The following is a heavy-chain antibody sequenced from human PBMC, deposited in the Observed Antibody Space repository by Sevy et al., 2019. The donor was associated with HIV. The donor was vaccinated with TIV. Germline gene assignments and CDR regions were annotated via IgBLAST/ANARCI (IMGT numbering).Heavy chain of an antibody. CDR1: GDTFITYD. CDR2: MSPKSGNT. D-gene: IGHD6-19*01. V-gene: IGHV1-8*02. J-gene: IGHJ6*02. CDR3: ACGGSGDVGNYGYYYYGMDV. Sequence: ASVKVSCKASGDTFITYDINWVRQATGQGLEWMGWMSPKSGNTGFAQKFQGRLTMTRDTSISTAYMELSSLRSEGTAVYCCACGGSGDVGNYGYYYYGMDVWGQGTTVTVSS.